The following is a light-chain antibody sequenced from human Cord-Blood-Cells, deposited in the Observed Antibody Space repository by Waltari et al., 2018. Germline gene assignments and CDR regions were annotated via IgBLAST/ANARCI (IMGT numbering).Light chain of an antibody. CDR2: AAS. CDR3: QQSYSTPK. Sequence: DIQMTQSPSSLSASVGDRVTITCRASQSISSYLNWYQQKPGKAPKLLSYAASSLQSGVPSRFSGSESGTDFTLTISSLQPEEFATDYCQQSYSTPKFGPGTKVDIK. V-gene: IGKV1-39*01. CDR1: QSISSY. J-gene: IGKJ3*01.